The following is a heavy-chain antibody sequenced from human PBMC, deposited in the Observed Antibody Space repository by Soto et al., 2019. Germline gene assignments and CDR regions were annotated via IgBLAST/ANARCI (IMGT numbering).Heavy chain of an antibody. V-gene: IGHV3-30*18. CDR2: ISYDGSNK. D-gene: IGHD1-26*01. Sequence: QVQLVESGGGVVQPGRSLRLSCAASGFTFSSYGMHWVRQAPGKGLEWVAVISYDGSNKCYADSVKGRFTISRDNSKNTLYLQMNSLRAEDTAVYYCAKDLLVVGATPAYYWGQGTLVTVSS. J-gene: IGHJ4*02. CDR3: AKDLLVVGATPAYY. CDR1: GFTFSSYG.